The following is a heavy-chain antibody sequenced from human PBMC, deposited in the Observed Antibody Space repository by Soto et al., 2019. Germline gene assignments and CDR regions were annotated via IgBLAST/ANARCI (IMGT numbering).Heavy chain of an antibody. CDR1: GGSFSGYY. D-gene: IGHD2-2*01. J-gene: IGHJ4*02. CDR3: ARAQDIVVVPAALGEVGFDY. Sequence: SETLSLTCAVYGGSFSGYYWSWIRQPPGKGLEWIGEINHSGSTNYNPSLKSRVTISVDTSKNQFSLKLSSVTAADTAVYYCARAQDIVVVPAALGEVGFDYWGQGTLVTVSS. V-gene: IGHV4-34*01. CDR2: INHSGST.